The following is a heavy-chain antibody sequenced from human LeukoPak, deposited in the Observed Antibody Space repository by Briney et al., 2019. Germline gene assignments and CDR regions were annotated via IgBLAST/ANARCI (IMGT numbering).Heavy chain of an antibody. V-gene: IGHV1-69*04. D-gene: IGHD3-3*01. CDR2: IIPILGIA. J-gene: IGHJ6*02. CDR3: ATLLEWLPYYYYGMDV. CDR1: GGTFSSYA. Sequence: ASVRVSCKASGGTFSSYAISWVRQAPGQGLEWMGRIIPILGIANYAQKFQGRVTITADKSTSTAYMELSSLRSEDTAVYYCATLLEWLPYYYYGMDVWGQGTTVTVSS.